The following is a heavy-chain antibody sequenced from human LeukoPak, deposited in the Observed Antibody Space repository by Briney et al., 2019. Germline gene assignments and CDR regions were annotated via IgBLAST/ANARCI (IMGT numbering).Heavy chain of an antibody. Sequence: GGSLRPSCAASGFTFSSYAMSWVRQAPGKGLEWVSAISGSGGSTYYADSVKGRFTISRDNSKNTLYLQMNSLRAEDTAVYYCAKDRVLWFGELLGFDYWGQGTLVTVSS. D-gene: IGHD3-10*01. CDR1: GFTFSSYA. CDR3: AKDRVLWFGELLGFDY. V-gene: IGHV3-23*01. J-gene: IGHJ4*02. CDR2: ISGSGGST.